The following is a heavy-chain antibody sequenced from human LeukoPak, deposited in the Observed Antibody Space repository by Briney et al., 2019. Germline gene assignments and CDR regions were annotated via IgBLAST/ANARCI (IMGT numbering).Heavy chain of an antibody. CDR2: IIPIFGTA. CDR1: GGTFSSYA. Sequence: ASVKVSCKASGGTFSSYAISWVRQAPGQGLEWTGGIIPIFGTANYAQKFQGRVTITADESTSTAYMELSSLRSEDTAVYYCAKPEYDSSGYYGQWGQGTLVTVSS. CDR3: AKPEYDSSGYYGQ. V-gene: IGHV1-69*13. D-gene: IGHD3-22*01. J-gene: IGHJ4*02.